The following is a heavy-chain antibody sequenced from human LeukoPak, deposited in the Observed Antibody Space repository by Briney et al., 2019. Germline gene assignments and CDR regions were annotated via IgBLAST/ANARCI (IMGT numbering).Heavy chain of an antibody. D-gene: IGHD5/OR15-5a*01. Sequence: QLWRSLRLSCAASGFTFSSYGMHWVRQAPGKGLEWVAVISYDGSNKYYADSVKGRFTISRDNSKNTLYLQMNSLRAEDTAVYYCAKDLSMIHAFDIWGQGTMVTVSS. J-gene: IGHJ3*02. CDR1: GFTFSSYG. CDR3: AKDLSMIHAFDI. V-gene: IGHV3-30*18. CDR2: ISYDGSNK.